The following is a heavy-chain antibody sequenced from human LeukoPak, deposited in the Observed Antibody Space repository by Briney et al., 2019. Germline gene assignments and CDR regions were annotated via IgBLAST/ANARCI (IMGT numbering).Heavy chain of an antibody. D-gene: IGHD4-17*01. J-gene: IGHJ4*02. V-gene: IGHV3-7*01. Sequence: GGSLRLSCVASGFTFSTYWMSWARQAPGKELEWVANIKQDGSEKYYVDSVKGRFTISRDNAKDSLYLQMNSLRAEDTAVYYCARDKPYGDSSDYWGQGTLVTVSS. CDR3: ARDKPYGDSSDY. CDR1: GFTFSTYW. CDR2: IKQDGSEK.